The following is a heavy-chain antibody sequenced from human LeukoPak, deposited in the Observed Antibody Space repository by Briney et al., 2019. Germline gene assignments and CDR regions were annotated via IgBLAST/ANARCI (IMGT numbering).Heavy chain of an antibody. V-gene: IGHV3-30-3*01. CDR1: GFTFSSYA. CDR2: ISYDGSNK. Sequence: GGSLRLSCAASGFTFSSYAMHWVRQAPGKGLEWVAVISYDGSNKCYADSVKGRFTISRDNSKNTLYLQMNSLRAEDTAVYYCARGVPLWFGELTHDYWGQGTLVTVSS. D-gene: IGHD3-10*01. CDR3: ARGVPLWFGELTHDY. J-gene: IGHJ4*02.